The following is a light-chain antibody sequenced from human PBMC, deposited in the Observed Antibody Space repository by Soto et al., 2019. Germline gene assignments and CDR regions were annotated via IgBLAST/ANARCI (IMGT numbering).Light chain of an antibody. J-gene: IGKJ2*01. CDR3: QHYDGSPPYT. CDR1: QSVSSSY. V-gene: IGKV3-20*01. CDR2: DTS. Sequence: EIVLTQSPGTLSLSPGERATHSCRASQSVSSSYLAWYQQKPGQAPRLLIYDTSSRATGIPDRFSGSGSGIDFTLTISRLEPEDLAVYYCQHYDGSPPYTFGQGTKLEIK.